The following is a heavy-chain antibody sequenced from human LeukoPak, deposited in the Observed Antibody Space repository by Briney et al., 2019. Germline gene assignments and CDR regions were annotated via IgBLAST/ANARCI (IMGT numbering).Heavy chain of an antibody. CDR1: GGSISSGGYY. J-gene: IGHJ4*02. CDR2: IYYSGST. Sequence: SQTLSLTCTVSGGSISSGGYYWSWIRQHPGKGLEWIGYIYYSGSTYYNPSLKSRVTISVDTSKNQFSLKLSSVTAADTAVYYCARGRVYDFWSGYYQPQLEFDYCGQGTLVTVSS. V-gene: IGHV4-31*03. CDR3: ARGRVYDFWSGYYQPQLEFDY. D-gene: IGHD3-3*01.